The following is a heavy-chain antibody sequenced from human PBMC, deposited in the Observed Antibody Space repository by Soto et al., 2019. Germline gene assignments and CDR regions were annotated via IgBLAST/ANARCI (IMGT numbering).Heavy chain of an antibody. CDR2: IKQDGSEK. V-gene: IGHV3-7*01. Sequence: EVQLVESGGGLVQPGGSLRLSCAASGFTFSSYWMSWVRQAPGKGLEWVANIKQDGSEKYYVDSVKGRFTISRDNAKNSLYLQMNSLRAEDTAVYYCARGSSSWSPLVVQYYYYYYYMDVWGKGTTVTVSS. CDR1: GFTFSSYW. D-gene: IGHD6-13*01. J-gene: IGHJ6*03. CDR3: ARGSSSWSPLVVQYYYYYYYMDV.